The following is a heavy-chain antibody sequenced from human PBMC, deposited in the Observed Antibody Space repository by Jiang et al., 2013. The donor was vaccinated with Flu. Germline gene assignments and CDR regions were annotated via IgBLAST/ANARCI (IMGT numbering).Heavy chain of an antibody. Sequence: GAEVKKPGASVKVSCKASGYTFTGYYMHWVRQAPGQGLEWMGWINPNSGGTNYAQKFQGRVTMTRDTSISTAYMELSRLRSDDTAVYYCARDSYYYGSGSNLDYWGQGTLVTVSS. V-gene: IGHV1-2*02. D-gene: IGHD3-10*01. CDR3: ARDSYYYGSGSNLDY. CDR1: GYTFTGYY. CDR2: INPNSGGT. J-gene: IGHJ4*02.